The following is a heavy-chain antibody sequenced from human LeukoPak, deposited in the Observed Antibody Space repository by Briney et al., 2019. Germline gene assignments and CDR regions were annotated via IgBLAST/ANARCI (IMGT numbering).Heavy chain of an antibody. CDR1: GGSISSSSYY. Sequence: SETLSLTCTVSGGSISSSSYYWGWIRQPPGKGLEWIGSIYYSGSTYYNPSLKSRVTISVDTSKNQFSLKLSSVTAADTAVYYCARTRGYDILTGDYVGGSWFDPWGQGTLVTVSS. V-gene: IGHV4-39*01. D-gene: IGHD3-9*01. J-gene: IGHJ5*02. CDR2: IYYSGST. CDR3: ARTRGYDILTGDYVGGSWFDP.